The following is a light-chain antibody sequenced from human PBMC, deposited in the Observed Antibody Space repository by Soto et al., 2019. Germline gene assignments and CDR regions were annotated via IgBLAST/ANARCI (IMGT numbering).Light chain of an antibody. CDR2: SDT. Sequence: SYELTQPPSVSVAPGKTASISCGGNNIGSKGVHWYQQKPGQAPVLVIYSDTDLPPVITERFSGSNSANLATLTISRVEAGDEADYYCQVWDSGSAHVVFGGATKVTVL. J-gene: IGLJ2*01. CDR1: NIGSKG. V-gene: IGLV3-21*04. CDR3: QVWDSGSAHVV.